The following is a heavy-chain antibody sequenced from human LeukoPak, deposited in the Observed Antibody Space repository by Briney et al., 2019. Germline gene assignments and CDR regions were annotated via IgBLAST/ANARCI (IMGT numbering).Heavy chain of an antibody. Sequence: GGSLRLSCAASGFTFSSYAMHWVRQAPGKGLEWVAVISYDGSNKYYADSVRGRFTISRDNSKNTLYLQMNSLRAEDTAVYYCARDRGLGAAGAHYYYYYMDVWGKGTTVTVSS. D-gene: IGHD6-13*01. J-gene: IGHJ6*03. V-gene: IGHV3-30*04. CDR2: ISYDGSNK. CDR3: ARDRGLGAAGAHYYYYYMDV. CDR1: GFTFSSYA.